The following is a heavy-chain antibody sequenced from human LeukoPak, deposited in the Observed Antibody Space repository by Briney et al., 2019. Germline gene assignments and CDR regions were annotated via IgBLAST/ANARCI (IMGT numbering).Heavy chain of an antibody. D-gene: IGHD3-10*01. CDR2: INSDGSST. CDR1: GFTFRSYW. Sequence: GVSLRLCCAASGFTFRSYWMHWVRQVQGKGLVWVSRINSDGSSTSYADSVKGRFTISRDNAKNTLYVQMNSLRAEDTAVYYCSTGSGHAFDIWGRGTMVTVSS. CDR3: STGSGHAFDI. V-gene: IGHV3-74*01. J-gene: IGHJ3*02.